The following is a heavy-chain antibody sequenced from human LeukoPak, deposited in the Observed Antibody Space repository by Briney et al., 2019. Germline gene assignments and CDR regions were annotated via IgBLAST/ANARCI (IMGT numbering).Heavy chain of an antibody. CDR1: GGSISSSSYY. D-gene: IGHD1-26*01. Sequence: SETLSLTCTVSGGSISSSSYYWGWIRQPPGKGLEWIGSIYYSGSTYYNPSLKSRVTISVDTSKNQFSLKLSSVTAADTAVYYCARVTGDRGSYYVNYYYYYYMDVWGKGTTVTVSS. V-gene: IGHV4-39*07. CDR2: IYYSGST. CDR3: ARVTGDRGSYYVNYYYYYYMDV. J-gene: IGHJ6*03.